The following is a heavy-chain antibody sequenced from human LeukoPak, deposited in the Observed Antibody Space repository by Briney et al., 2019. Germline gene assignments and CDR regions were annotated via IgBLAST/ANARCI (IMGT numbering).Heavy chain of an antibody. CDR2: INHGGST. V-gene: IGHV4-34*01. D-gene: IGHD5-12*01. CDR3: ARGYSGYDY. CDR1: GGSFSGYY. J-gene: IGHJ4*02. Sequence: SETLSLTCAVYGGSFSGYYWSWIRPPPGKGLEWIGEINHGGSTNYNPSLKSRITISVDTSKNQLSLKLSSVTAADTAVYYCARGYSGYDYWGQGTLVTVSS.